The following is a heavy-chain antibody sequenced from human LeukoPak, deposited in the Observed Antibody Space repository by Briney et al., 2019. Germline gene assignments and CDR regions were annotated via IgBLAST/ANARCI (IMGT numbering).Heavy chain of an antibody. CDR2: ISSSSSYI. Sequence: PGGSLRLSCAASGFTFSSYSMNWVRQAPGKGLEWVSSISSSSSYIYYADSVKGRFTISRDNSKNTLYLQMNSLKAEDTAIYYCAKEGSSYSRYLDLWGRGTLVTVSS. D-gene: IGHD6-13*01. J-gene: IGHJ2*01. CDR1: GFTFSSYS. CDR3: AKEGSSYSRYLDL. V-gene: IGHV3-21*04.